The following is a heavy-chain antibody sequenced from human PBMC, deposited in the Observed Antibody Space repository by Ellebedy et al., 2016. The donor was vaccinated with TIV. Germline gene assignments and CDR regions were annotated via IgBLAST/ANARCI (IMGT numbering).Heavy chain of an antibody. Sequence: GESLKISXAASGFTFSSYAMTWVRQAPGKGLEWVASIGTSGGGENYVDSVKGRFIISRDNARNALYLQMNSLRAEDTAVYYCARENWYSIDYWGQGTVVTVSS. V-gene: IGHV3-7*03. J-gene: IGHJ4*02. CDR3: ARENWYSIDY. D-gene: IGHD2-21*01. CDR2: IGTSGGGE. CDR1: GFTFSSYA.